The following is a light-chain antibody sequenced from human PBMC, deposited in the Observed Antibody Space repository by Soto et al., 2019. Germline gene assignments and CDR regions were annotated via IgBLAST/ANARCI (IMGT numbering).Light chain of an antibody. CDR2: DVS. Sequence: QSALTQPASVSGSPGQSITISCTGTSSDVGGYNYVSWYQQHPGQAPKLLIYDVSNRPSVVSNRFSGSKSGNTASLTISGLQAEDEADYYFNSYTRSSHLVFGGGTKLTVL. V-gene: IGLV2-14*01. CDR1: SSDVGGYNY. CDR3: NSYTRSSHLV. J-gene: IGLJ3*02.